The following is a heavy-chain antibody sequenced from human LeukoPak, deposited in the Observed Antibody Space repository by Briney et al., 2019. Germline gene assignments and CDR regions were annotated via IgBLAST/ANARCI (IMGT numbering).Heavy chain of an antibody. V-gene: IGHV3-23*01. D-gene: IGHD4-11*01. CDR3: AKGGHYSFFDY. CDR2: ISGDGTET. Sequence: GGSLRLSCTASGLIFRNYAMTWVRQAPRKGLEWVSTISGDGTETFYADSVKGRFTISRDNSKNTRYLQMSSLRAEDTGIYYCAKGGHYSFFDYWGQGTLVTVSS. CDR1: GLIFRNYA. J-gene: IGHJ4*02.